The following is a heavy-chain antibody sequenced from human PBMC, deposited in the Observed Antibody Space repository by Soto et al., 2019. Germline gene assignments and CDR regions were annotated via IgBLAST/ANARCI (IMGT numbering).Heavy chain of an antibody. CDR3: ARDRDSSGYYAYFDC. D-gene: IGHD3-22*01. Sequence: PGWSLRLSCAASGFTFSSYAMSWVRQAPGKGLEWVSLISGSGDNTYYTNSVKGRLTISRDNSKNTLSLQMHSLRVEDTALYYCARDRDSSGYYAYFDCWGQGTLVTVS. CDR2: ISGSGDNT. CDR1: GFTFSSYA. V-gene: IGHV3-23*01. J-gene: IGHJ4*02.